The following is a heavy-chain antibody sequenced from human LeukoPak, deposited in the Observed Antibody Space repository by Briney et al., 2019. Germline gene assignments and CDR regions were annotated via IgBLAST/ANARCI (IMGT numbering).Heavy chain of an antibody. D-gene: IGHD2/OR15-2a*01. J-gene: IGHJ4*02. V-gene: IGHV3-74*01. Sequence: GGSLRLSCAASGNDWKHWVRQVPGKGLVWVSHINSDGSWTSYADSVKGRFTISKDNAKNTVYLQMNSLRAEDTAVYYCVSFYETYWGRGTLVTVSS. CDR1: GNDW. CDR3: VSFYETY. CDR2: INSDGSWT.